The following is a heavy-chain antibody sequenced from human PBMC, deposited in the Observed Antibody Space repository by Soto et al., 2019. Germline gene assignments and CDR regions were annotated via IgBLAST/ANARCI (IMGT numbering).Heavy chain of an antibody. CDR1: GGSISSSNW. J-gene: IGHJ6*02. CDR2: IYHSGST. CDR3: AREFRDLRFLEWSRYYYGMDV. D-gene: IGHD3-3*01. V-gene: IGHV4-4*02. Sequence: SETLSLTCAVSGGSISSSNWWSWVRQPPGKGLEWIGEIYHSGSTNYNSSLKSRVTISVDKSKNQFFLKLSSVTAADTAVYYCAREFRDLRFLEWSRYYYGMDVWGQGTTVTVSS.